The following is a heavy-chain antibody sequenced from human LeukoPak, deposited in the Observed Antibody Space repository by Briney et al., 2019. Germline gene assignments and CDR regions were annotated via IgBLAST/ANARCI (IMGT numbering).Heavy chain of an antibody. CDR1: GGSISSYY. J-gene: IGHJ3*02. CDR2: IYTSGST. CDR3: ARDGNYDFWSGHQAFDI. D-gene: IGHD3-3*01. Sequence: PSETLSLTCTVSGGSISSYYWSWIRQPAGKGLEWIGRIYTSGSTNYNPSLKSRVTVSVDTSKNQFSLKLSSVTAADTAVYYCARDGNYDFWSGHQAFDIWGQGTMVTVSS. V-gene: IGHV4-4*07.